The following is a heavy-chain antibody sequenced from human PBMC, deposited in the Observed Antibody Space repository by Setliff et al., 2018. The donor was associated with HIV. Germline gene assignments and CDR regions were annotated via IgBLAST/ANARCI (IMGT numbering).Heavy chain of an antibody. D-gene: IGHD6-19*01. CDR3: ARGGTVSADFDS. V-gene: IGHV4-34*01. CDR1: GGSFSDFY. CDR2: ISYSGST. Sequence: PSETLSLTCAVFGGSFSDFYWSWIRQPPGKGLEWIGEISYSGSTVYNPSLKSRVTMSVDASKNLVSLNLNSVTAADTAVYFCARGGTVSADFDSWGQGTLVTVSS. J-gene: IGHJ4*02.